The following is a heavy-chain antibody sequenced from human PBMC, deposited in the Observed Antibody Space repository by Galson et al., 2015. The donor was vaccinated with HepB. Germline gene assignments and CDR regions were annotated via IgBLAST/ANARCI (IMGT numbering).Heavy chain of an antibody. CDR1: GFSLTTNGVG. CDR3: AHRHWGTLRHRFDP. J-gene: IGHJ5*02. V-gene: IGHV2-5*02. Sequence: PALVKPTQTLTLTCTFSGFSLTTNGVGVGWIRQPPGKALEWLALICWDGDERYTPSLKSRLTITRDTSRNQVVLTMTNMDPVDTATYYCAHRHWGTLRHRFDPWGQGTLVTVSS. D-gene: IGHD1/OR15-1a*01. CDR2: ICWDGDE.